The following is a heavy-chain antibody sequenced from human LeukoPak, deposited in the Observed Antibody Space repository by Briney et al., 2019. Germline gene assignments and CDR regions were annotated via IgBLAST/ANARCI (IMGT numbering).Heavy chain of an antibody. V-gene: IGHV1-69*13. D-gene: IGHD5-18*01. CDR3: ARRGYSLWYFDY. J-gene: IGHJ4*02. CDR1: GGTFSSYA. Sequence: SVKVSCKASGGTFSSYAISWVRQAPGQGLEWMGGIIPIFGTANYAQKFQGKVTITADESTSTAYMELSSLRSEDTAVYYCARRGYSLWYFDYWGQGTLVTVSS. CDR2: IIPIFGTA.